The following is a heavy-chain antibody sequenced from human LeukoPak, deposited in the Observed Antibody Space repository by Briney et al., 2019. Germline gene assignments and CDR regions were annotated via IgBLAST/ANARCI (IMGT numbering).Heavy chain of an antibody. Sequence: GGSLRLSCAASGFTFSSYWMSWVRRAPGKGLEWVANIKQDGSEKYYVDSVKGRFTISRDNAKNSLYLQMNSLRAEDTAVYYCASSLETYCSSTSCYRMYYYYYGMGVWGQGTTVTVSS. CDR3: ASSLETYCSSTSCYRMYYYYYGMGV. CDR1: GFTFSSYW. CDR2: IKQDGSEK. V-gene: IGHV3-7*01. J-gene: IGHJ6*02. D-gene: IGHD2-2*02.